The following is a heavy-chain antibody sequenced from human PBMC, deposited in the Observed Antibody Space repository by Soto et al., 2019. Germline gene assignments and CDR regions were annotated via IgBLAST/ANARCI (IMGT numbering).Heavy chain of an antibody. D-gene: IGHD2-2*02. CDR3: AQGVVPAAIVGYGMAV. J-gene: IGHJ6*02. CDR2: ISGSGGST. Sequence: KGVEWVSAISGSGGSTYYADSVKGRFTISRDNSKNTLCLQMNSLRAEDTAVYFFAQGVVPAAIVGYGMAVWGQRTTGIV. V-gene: IGHV3-23*01.